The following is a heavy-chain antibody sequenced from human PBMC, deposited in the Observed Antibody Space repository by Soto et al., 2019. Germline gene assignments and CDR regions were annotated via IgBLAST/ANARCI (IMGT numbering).Heavy chain of an antibody. J-gene: IGHJ4*02. Sequence: EVHLVESGGGLVQPGRSLRLSCAASGFTFDDYAMHWVRQVPGKGLEWVSSISWNSGNIVYADSVKGRFTISRDSANNSLYLQMNSLRTEDTALYFCAKGAVTSIFGSFDYWGQGTLVTVSS. CDR2: ISWNSGNI. CDR1: GFTFDDYA. D-gene: IGHD3-3*01. V-gene: IGHV3-9*01. CDR3: AKGAVTSIFGSFDY.